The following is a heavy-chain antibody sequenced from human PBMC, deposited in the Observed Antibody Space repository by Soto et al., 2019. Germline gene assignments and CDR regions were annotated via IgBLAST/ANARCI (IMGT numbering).Heavy chain of an antibody. J-gene: IGHJ5*02. D-gene: IGHD5-18*01. CDR2: MNPGSGDT. V-gene: IGHV1-8*02. CDR3: ARMESFGSLNWFDP. CDR1: GYTFTNND. Sequence: SVEVSCKASGYTFTNNDVSWVRQATGQGLEWMGWMNPGSGDTGYAQKFQGRVTMTRDISIATAYMELNSLTSEDTAIYYCARMESFGSLNWFDPWGQGTLVTVSS.